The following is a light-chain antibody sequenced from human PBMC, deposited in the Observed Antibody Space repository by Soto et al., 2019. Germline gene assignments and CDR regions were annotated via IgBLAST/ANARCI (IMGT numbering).Light chain of an antibody. J-gene: IGLJ1*01. CDR3: RAYTDSDTPVV. CDR1: SSDVRDYKY. Sequence: QSALTQPASVSGSPGQSITISCTGSSSDVRDYKYVSWYQHHPAKAPKLLIYVNSNRPSGVSNRFSGSKSGNTASLTITGLQAEDEADYYCRAYTDSDTPVVFGTGTKLTVL. CDR2: VNS. V-gene: IGLV2-14*01.